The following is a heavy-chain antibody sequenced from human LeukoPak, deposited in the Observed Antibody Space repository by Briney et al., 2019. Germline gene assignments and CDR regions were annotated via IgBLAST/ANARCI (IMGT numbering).Heavy chain of an antibody. CDR3: ARQLPHGGDTGY. CDR2: IYNGGII. Sequence: SETLSLTCTVSGDSISRYYWSWIRQPAGKGLEWIGRIYNGGIITYNPSLKSRVTMSIDTSNNQFSLKLSSVTAADTAVYYCARQLPHGGDTGYWGQGTLVTVSS. D-gene: IGHD2-2*01. CDR1: GDSISRYY. V-gene: IGHV4-4*07. J-gene: IGHJ4*02.